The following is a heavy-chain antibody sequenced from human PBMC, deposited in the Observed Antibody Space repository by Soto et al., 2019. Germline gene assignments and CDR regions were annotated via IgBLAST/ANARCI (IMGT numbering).Heavy chain of an antibody. D-gene: IGHD3-10*01. J-gene: IGHJ4*02. CDR3: ARDHYGSGNYYFDY. CDR2: ISSSSSYM. CDR1: GFTFSTYS. V-gene: IGHV3-21*01. Sequence: EVQLVESGGGLVKPGGSLRLSCAASGFTFSTYSMNWVRQAPGKGLEWVSFISSSSSYMNYADSVKGRFTISRDNAKNSMYLHMNSLRAADTAVYYCARDHYGSGNYYFDYWGQGTLVTVSS.